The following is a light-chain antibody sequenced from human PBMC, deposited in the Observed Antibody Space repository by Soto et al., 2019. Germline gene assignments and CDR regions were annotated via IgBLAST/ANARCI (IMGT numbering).Light chain of an antibody. CDR2: LGS. CDR1: QRLLHSNGNNF. J-gene: IGKJ2*01. Sequence: IVMTQSPPSLTVTPGEPASISCRSSQRLLHSNGNNFLDWYLQKPGQSPQLLIYLGSNRASGVPDRVSGSAAGTDFTLKISRVEAEDVGVYYCMQALQTPYTFGQGTKLEIK. V-gene: IGKV2-28*01. CDR3: MQALQTPYT.